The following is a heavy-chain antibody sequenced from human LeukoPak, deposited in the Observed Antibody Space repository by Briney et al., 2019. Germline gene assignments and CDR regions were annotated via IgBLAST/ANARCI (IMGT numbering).Heavy chain of an antibody. V-gene: IGHV1-18*01. CDR1: GYTFTSYG. CDR2: ISVYNGNT. J-gene: IGHJ3*02. Sequence: ASVKVSCKASGYTFTSYGISWVRQAPGQGIEWMAWISVYNGNTKYAQKVQGRVTMTTDTSTSTVYMELRSLRSDDTAVYYCARLRDHYDFWSGDAFDIWGQGTMVTVSS. D-gene: IGHD3-3*01. CDR3: ARLRDHYDFWSGDAFDI.